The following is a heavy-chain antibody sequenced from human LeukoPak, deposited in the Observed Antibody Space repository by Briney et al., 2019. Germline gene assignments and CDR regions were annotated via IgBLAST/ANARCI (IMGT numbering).Heavy chain of an antibody. CDR3: ARDETYYGSETYFDD. J-gene: IGHJ4*02. D-gene: IGHD3-10*01. CDR1: GFTFSSYA. Sequence: GGSLRLSCAASGFTFSSYAMHWVRQAPGKGLEWVAVMSYDGRNKYYADSVKGRFTISRDNSQSTLDLQMNSLRAEDTAVYYCARDETYYGSETYFDDWGQGTLVTVSS. CDR2: MSYDGRNK. V-gene: IGHV3-30-3*01.